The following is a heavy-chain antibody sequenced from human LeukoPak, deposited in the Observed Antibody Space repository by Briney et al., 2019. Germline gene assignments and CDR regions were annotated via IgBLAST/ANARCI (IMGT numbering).Heavy chain of an antibody. V-gene: IGHV1-46*01. J-gene: IGHJ4*02. D-gene: IGHD2-15*01. CDR2: INPSGGST. Sequence: ASVKVSCKASGYTFTGYYMHWVRQAPGQGLEWMGIINPSGGSTSYAQKFQGRVTMTRDTSTSTVYMELSSLRSEGTAVYYCARERQVPRYCSGGSCYSLYYWGQGTLVTVSS. CDR3: ARERQVPRYCSGGSCYSLYY. CDR1: GYTFTGYY.